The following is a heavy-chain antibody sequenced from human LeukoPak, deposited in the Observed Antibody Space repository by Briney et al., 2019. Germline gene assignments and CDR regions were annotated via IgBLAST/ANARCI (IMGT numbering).Heavy chain of an antibody. Sequence: SVKVSCKASGGTYSSYAISWVRQAPGQGLEWMGGIIPIFGTANYAQKFQGRVTITADESTSTAYMELSSLRSEDTAVYYCARVGGVGWNDVGGFDYWGQGTLVTVSS. J-gene: IGHJ4*02. CDR1: GGTYSSYA. CDR3: ARVGGVGWNDVGGFDY. V-gene: IGHV1-69*13. D-gene: IGHD1-1*01. CDR2: IIPIFGTA.